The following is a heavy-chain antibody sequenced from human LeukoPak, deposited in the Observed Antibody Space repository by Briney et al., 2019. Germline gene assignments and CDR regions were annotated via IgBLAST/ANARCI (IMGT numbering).Heavy chain of an antibody. CDR3: ARSSYYYDSSGYL. CDR1: GGSISSSSYY. CDR2: INHSGST. D-gene: IGHD3-22*01. J-gene: IGHJ6*04. Sequence: SETLSLTCTVSGGSISSSSYYWSWIRQPPGKGLEWIGEINHSGSTNYNPSLKSRVTISVDTSKNQFSLKLSSVTAADTAVYYCARSSYYYDSSGYLWGKGTTVTVSS. V-gene: IGHV4-39*07.